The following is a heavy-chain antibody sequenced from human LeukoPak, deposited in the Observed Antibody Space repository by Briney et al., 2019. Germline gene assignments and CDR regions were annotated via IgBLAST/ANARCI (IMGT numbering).Heavy chain of an antibody. CDR3: AREGYNSVWGSYPDY. CDR1: GFTFSSYW. CDR2: IKQDGSEK. J-gene: IGHJ4*02. V-gene: IGHV3-7*01. Sequence: GGSLRLSCAASGFTFSSYWMSWVRQAPGKGLEWVANIKQDGSEKYYVDSVRGRFTISRDNAKNSLYLQMNSLRAEDTAVYYCAREGYNSVWGSYPDYWGQGTLVTVSS. D-gene: IGHD3-16*01.